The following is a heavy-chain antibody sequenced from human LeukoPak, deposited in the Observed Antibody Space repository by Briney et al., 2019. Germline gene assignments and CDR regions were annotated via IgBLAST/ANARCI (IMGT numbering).Heavy chain of an antibody. V-gene: IGHV5-51*01. CDR3: ATPPHNWNDGWGAFDI. Sequence: KGGESLKISCKGSGYSFTSYWIGWVRQMPGKGLEWMGIIYPGDSDTRYSPSFQGQVTISADKSISTAYLQWSSLKASDTAMYYCATPPHNWNDGWGAFDIWGQGTMVTVSS. D-gene: IGHD1-1*01. CDR2: IYPGDSDT. CDR1: GYSFTSYW. J-gene: IGHJ3*02.